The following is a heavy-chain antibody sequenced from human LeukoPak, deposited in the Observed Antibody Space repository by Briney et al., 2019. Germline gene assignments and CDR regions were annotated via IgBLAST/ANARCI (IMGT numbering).Heavy chain of an antibody. CDR2: MNPNSGDT. V-gene: IGHV1-8*01. CDR1: GYTFTSCD. J-gene: IGHJ5*02. CDR3: ARMAEARSIKWFDP. D-gene: IGHD6-6*01. Sequence: ASVKVSCKASGYTFTSCDINWVRQATGQGLEWMGWMNPNSGDTGYAQKFRGRVTMTRDVSISTAYMELSSLSSEDTAVYYCARMAEARSIKWFDPWGQGTLVTVSS.